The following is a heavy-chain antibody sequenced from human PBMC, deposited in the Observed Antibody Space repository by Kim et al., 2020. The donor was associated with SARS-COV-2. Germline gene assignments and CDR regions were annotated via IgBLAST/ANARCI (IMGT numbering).Heavy chain of an antibody. D-gene: IGHD3-9*01. J-gene: IGHJ4*02. CDR1: GGSISSSSYY. CDR2: IYYSGST. V-gene: IGHV4-39*01. CDR3: ARHSPLFYDILTGYYFDY. Sequence: SETLSLTCTVSGGSISSSSYYWGWIRQPPGKGLEWIGSIYYSGSTYYNPSLKSRVTISVDTSKNQFSLKLSSVTAADTAVYYCARHSPLFYDILTGYYFDYWGQGTLVTVSS.